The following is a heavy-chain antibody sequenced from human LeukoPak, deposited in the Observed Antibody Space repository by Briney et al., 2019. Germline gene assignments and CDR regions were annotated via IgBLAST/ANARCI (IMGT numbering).Heavy chain of an antibody. J-gene: IGHJ3*02. Sequence: GASVKVSCKASGYTFTCYYMHWVRQAPGQGLEWMGRLNPNSGGTNYAQKFQGRVTITRDTSISTAYMELSRLRSDDTAVYYCASLIGAYDAFDIWGQGTMVTVSS. CDR3: ASLIGAYDAFDI. V-gene: IGHV1-2*06. CDR2: LNPNSGGT. CDR1: GYTFTCYY. D-gene: IGHD3-10*01.